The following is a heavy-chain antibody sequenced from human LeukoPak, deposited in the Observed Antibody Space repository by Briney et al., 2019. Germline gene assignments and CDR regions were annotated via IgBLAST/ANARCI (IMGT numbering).Heavy chain of an antibody. CDR3: AKSQGRGPNYYYMDV. J-gene: IGHJ6*03. Sequence: GGSLRLSCAASGFTFSSYGMHWVRQAPGKGLEWAAFIRYDGSNKYYADSVKGRFTISRDNSKNTLYLQMNSLRAEDTAVYYCAKSQGRGPNYYYMDVWGKGTTVTVSS. V-gene: IGHV3-30*02. CDR1: GFTFSSYG. D-gene: IGHD2-15*01. CDR2: IRYDGSNK.